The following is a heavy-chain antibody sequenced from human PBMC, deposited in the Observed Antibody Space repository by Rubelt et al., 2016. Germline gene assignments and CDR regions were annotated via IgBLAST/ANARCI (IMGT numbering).Heavy chain of an antibody. Sequence: QVQLVQSGAEAKRPGASLKVSCKASGYTFTVYNIHWVRQAPGQGLEWMGRINPNMGGTNFAQRFQGRVTMTRDPSTSTAYMELTRLGSDDTAVYYGAIRNANYWVQGTLVTVSS. V-gene: IGHV1-2*06. CDR3: AIRNANY. CDR2: INPNMGGT. CDR1: GYTFTVYN. J-gene: IGHJ4*02.